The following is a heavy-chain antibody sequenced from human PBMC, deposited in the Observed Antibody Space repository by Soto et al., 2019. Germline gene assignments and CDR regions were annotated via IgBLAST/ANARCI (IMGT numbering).Heavy chain of an antibody. D-gene: IGHD6-6*01. J-gene: IGHJ5*02. V-gene: IGHV3-21*01. CDR2: ISSSSSYI. CDR3: ARARIAARVFDP. CDR1: GFTFSSYS. Sequence: EVQLVESGGGLVKPGGSLRLSCAASGFTFSSYSMNWVRQAPVKGLEWVSSISSSSSYIYYADSVKGRFTISRDNAKNSLYLQMNSLRAEDTAVYYCARARIAARVFDPWGQGTLVTVSS.